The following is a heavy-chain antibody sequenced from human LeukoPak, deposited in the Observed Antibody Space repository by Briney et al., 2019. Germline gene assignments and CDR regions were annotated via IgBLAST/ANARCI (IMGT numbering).Heavy chain of an antibody. CDR3: ARAIAVAGFDY. CDR2: IYHSGST. J-gene: IGHJ4*02. Sequence: PSGTLSLTCAVSGYSISSGYYWGWIRPPPGKGLEWIGSIYHSGSTYYNPSLKSRVTISVDTSKNQFSLKLSSVTAADTAVYYCARAIAVAGFDYWGQGTLVTVSS. D-gene: IGHD6-19*01. V-gene: IGHV4-38-2*01. CDR1: GYSISSGYY.